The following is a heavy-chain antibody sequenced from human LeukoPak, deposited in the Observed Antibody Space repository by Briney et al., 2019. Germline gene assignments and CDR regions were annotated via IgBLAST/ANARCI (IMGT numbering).Heavy chain of an antibody. CDR1: GGSISSGSYY. Sequence: SQTLSLTCTVSGGSISSGSYYWSWIRQLAGKGLEWIGRIYTSGSTNYNPSLKSRVTISVDTSKNQFSLKLSSVTAADTAVYYCAREGITEYYYYMDVWGKGTTVTISS. CDR2: IYTSGST. D-gene: IGHD3-10*01. J-gene: IGHJ6*03. CDR3: AREGITEYYYYMDV. V-gene: IGHV4-61*02.